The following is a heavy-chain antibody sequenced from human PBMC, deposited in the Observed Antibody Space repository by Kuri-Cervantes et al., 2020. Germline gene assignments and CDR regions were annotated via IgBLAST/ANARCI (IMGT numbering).Heavy chain of an antibody. D-gene: IGHD1-26*01. J-gene: IGHJ6*02. V-gene: IGHV3-48*01. CDR3: AKTIVGATTDGYYGMDV. CDR2: ISSSSSTI. Sequence: GGSLRLSCAASGFTFSSYSMNWVRQAPGKGLEWVSYISSSSSTIYYADSVKGRFTISRDNAKNSRYLQMNGLRAEDTAVYYCAKTIVGATTDGYYGMDVWGQGTTVTVSS. CDR1: GFTFSSYS.